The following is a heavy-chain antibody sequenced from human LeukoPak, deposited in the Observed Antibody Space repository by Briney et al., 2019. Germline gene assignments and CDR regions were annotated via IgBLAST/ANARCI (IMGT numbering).Heavy chain of an antibody. Sequence: SETLCLTCTVSGGSTSDYYWTWIRQPPGKGLEWIGYIYYTGTTNYNPSLKSRVTISLDASKNQFSLNLSSVTAADTAVYYCASYVSGWYTSGAFDIWGQGTLVTVSS. CDR2: IYYTGTT. V-gene: IGHV4-59*01. J-gene: IGHJ4*02. CDR1: GGSTSDYY. CDR3: ASYVSGWYTSGAFDI. D-gene: IGHD6-19*01.